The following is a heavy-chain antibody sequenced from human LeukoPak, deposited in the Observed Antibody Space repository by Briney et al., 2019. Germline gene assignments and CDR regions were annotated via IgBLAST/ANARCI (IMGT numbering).Heavy chain of an antibody. D-gene: IGHD6-13*01. CDR3: ARSPGALAAADNWFDP. V-gene: IGHV1-18*01. J-gene: IGHJ5*02. CDR2: ISAYNGNT. CDR1: GYTFTSYG. Sequence: GASVKVSCKASGYTFTSYGISWVRQAPGQGLEWMGWISAYNGNTNYAQKLQGRVTMTTDTSTSTAYMELRSLRSEDTAVYYCARSPGALAAADNWFDPWGQGTLVTVSS.